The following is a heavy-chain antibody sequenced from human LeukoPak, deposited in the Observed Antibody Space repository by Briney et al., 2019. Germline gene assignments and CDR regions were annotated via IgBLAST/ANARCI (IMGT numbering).Heavy chain of an antibody. CDR1: GGSISSSSYY. CDR2: IYYSGST. D-gene: IGHD3-10*01. Sequence: SETLSLTCTVSGGSISSSSYYWGWIRQPPGKGLEWIGSIYYSGSTYYNPSLKSRVTISVDTSKNQFSLKLSSVTAADTAVYYCARDPPPRMVRGVPKPDYYYYYMDVWGKGTTVTVSS. V-gene: IGHV4-39*07. J-gene: IGHJ6*03. CDR3: ARDPPPRMVRGVPKPDYYYYYMDV.